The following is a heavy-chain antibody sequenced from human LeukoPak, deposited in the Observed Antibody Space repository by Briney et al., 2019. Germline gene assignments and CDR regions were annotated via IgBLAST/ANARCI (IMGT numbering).Heavy chain of an antibody. CDR3: ARLIPENYYDSSGYNDY. V-gene: IGHV3-53*01. J-gene: IGHJ4*02. D-gene: IGHD3-22*01. CDR2: IYSGGST. Sequence: PGGSLRLSCAASGFTVSSNYMSWVRQAPGKGLELVSVIYSGGSTKYADSVKGRFTISRGNSKNTLYLQMNSLRAEDTAVYYCARLIPENYYDSSGYNDYWGQGTLVTVSS. CDR1: GFTVSSNY.